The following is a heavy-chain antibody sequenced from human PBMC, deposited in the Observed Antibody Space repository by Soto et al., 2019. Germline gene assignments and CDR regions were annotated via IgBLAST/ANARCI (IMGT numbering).Heavy chain of an antibody. CDR2: ISSSSSTI. Sequence: GGSLRLSCAASGFTFSSYSMNWVRQAPGKGLEWVSYISSSSSTIYYADSVKGRSTISRDNAKNSLYLQMNSLRDEDTAVYYCARDSVYSYGFSYFDYWGQGTLVTVSS. CDR1: GFTFSSYS. V-gene: IGHV3-48*02. D-gene: IGHD5-18*01. J-gene: IGHJ4*02. CDR3: ARDSVYSYGFSYFDY.